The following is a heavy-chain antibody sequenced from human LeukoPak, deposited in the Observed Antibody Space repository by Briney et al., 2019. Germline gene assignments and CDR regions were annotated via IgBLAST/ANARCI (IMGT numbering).Heavy chain of an antibody. Sequence: PGGSLRLSCAASGFTFSSYGMHWVRQAPGKGLEWMAVISYDGSNKYYADSGKGRFTICRNNSKNTLYLQMNSLRAEDTAVYYCARVVHTATDYWGQGTLVTVSS. J-gene: IGHJ4*02. CDR1: GFTFSSYG. V-gene: IGHV3-30*03. CDR3: ARVVHTATDY. D-gene: IGHD5-18*01. CDR2: ISYDGSNK.